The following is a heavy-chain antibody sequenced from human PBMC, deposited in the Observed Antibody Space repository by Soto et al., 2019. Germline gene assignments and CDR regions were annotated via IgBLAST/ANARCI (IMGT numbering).Heavy chain of an antibody. CDR1: GYTFSTYG. CDR2: ISAHNGNT. D-gene: IGHD3-10*01. CDR3: TRERGVVEGVY. V-gene: IGHV1-18*01. Sequence: QVQLVQSGAEVKKPGASVKVSCKASGYTFSTYGIIWVRQAPGQGLEWMGWISAHNGNTDYAHKVQGRVTMTTDTSTSTAYLELRSLISDDTAVYYCTRERGVVEGVYWGQGTLVTVSS. J-gene: IGHJ4*02.